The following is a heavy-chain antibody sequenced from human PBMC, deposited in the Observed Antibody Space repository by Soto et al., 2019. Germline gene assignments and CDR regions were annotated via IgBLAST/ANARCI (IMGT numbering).Heavy chain of an antibody. Sequence: SETLSLTCSVSGDSISNSRFYWAWIRQPPGEGLEWIGSIYHTGNAYYNPSLKSRVNISVDTSKNKISLKLTSVTAADAVLYYCARDFFDSSDYTTNWFDPWGQGTLVTVS. J-gene: IGHJ5*02. D-gene: IGHD3-22*01. CDR3: ARDFFDSSDYTTNWFDP. CDR1: GDSISNSRFY. CDR2: IYHTGNA. V-gene: IGHV4-39*01.